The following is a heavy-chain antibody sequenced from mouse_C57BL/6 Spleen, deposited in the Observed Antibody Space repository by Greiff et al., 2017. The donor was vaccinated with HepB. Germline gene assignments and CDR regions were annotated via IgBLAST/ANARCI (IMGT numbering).Heavy chain of an antibody. CDR1: GYTFTSYG. D-gene: IGHD1-1*01. V-gene: IGHV1-81*01. CDR3: AREITTVDFDY. Sequence: VQLQQSGVELARPGASVKLSCKASGYTFTSYGISWVKQRTGQGLEWIGEIYPRSGNTYYNEKFKGKATLTADKSSSTAYMELRSLTSEDSAVYFCAREITTVDFDYWGQGTTLTVSS. CDR2: IYPRSGNT. J-gene: IGHJ2*01.